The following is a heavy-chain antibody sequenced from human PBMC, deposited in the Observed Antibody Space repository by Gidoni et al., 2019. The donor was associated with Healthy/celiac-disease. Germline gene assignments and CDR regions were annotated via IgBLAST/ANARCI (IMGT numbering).Heavy chain of an antibody. CDR3: ARGVLAAARVKKLSFDY. J-gene: IGHJ4*02. V-gene: IGHV4-39*07. D-gene: IGHD6-13*01. Sequence: QLQLQESGPGLVKPSETLSLTCTVSGGSISSSSYYWGWIRQPPGKGLEWIGSIYYSGSTYYNPSLKSRVTISVDTSKNQFSLKLSSVTAADTAVYYCARGVLAAARVKKLSFDYWGQGTLVTVSS. CDR1: GGSISSSSYY. CDR2: IYYSGST.